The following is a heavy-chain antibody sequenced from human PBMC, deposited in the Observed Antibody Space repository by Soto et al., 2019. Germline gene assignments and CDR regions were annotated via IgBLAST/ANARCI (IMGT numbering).Heavy chain of an antibody. CDR3: ASHYYYGSGQHLGY. CDR1: GGTFSSYA. J-gene: IGHJ4*02. Sequence: QVQLVQSGAEVKKPGSSVKVSWKASGGTFSSYAIRWVRQAPGQGLEWMGGIIPIFGTANYAQKFQGRVTITADESTSTAYMELSSLRSEDTAVYYCASHYYYGSGQHLGYWGQGTLVTVSS. V-gene: IGHV1-69*12. CDR2: IIPIFGTA. D-gene: IGHD3-10*01.